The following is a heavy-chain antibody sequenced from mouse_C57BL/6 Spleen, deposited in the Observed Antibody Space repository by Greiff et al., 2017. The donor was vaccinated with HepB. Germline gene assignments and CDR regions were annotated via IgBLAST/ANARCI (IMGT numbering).Heavy chain of an antibody. Sequence: EVKLVESGGGLVKPRGSLKLSCAASGFTFSDYGMHWVRQAPEKGLEWVAYISSGSSTIYYADTVKGRFTISRDNAKNTLFLQMTSLRSEDTAMYYCASYPFDYWGQGTTLTVSS. J-gene: IGHJ2*01. CDR1: GFTFSDYG. V-gene: IGHV5-17*01. CDR2: ISSGSSTI. CDR3: ASYPFDY.